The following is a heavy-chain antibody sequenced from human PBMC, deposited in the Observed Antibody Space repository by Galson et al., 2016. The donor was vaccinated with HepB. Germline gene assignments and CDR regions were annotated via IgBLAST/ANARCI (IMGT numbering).Heavy chain of an antibody. Sequence: SETLSLTCTVSGGSISRSTYYWGWVRQPPGKGLEWIGSIYYSGRTYYNPSLKSRVTISVDTSKKQFSLKVSSVTAGDTAVYYCAIASPAFDFWGQGTLATVSA. CDR3: AIASPAFDF. CDR2: IYYSGRT. J-gene: IGHJ4*02. D-gene: IGHD3-3*02. CDR1: GGSISRSTYY. V-gene: IGHV4-39*01.